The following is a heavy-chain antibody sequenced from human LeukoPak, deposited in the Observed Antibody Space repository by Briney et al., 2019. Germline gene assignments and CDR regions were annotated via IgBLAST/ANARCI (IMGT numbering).Heavy chain of an antibody. D-gene: IGHD2-15*01. CDR1: GGSISSSSYY. CDR2: IYYSGST. CDR3: ARLYCSGGSCYYNYGDYIDY. Sequence: SETLSLTCTVSGGSISSSSYYWGWIRQPPGKGLEWIGSIYYSGSTYYNPSLKSRVTISVDTSKNQFSLKLSSVTPADTAVYYCARLYCSGGSCYYNYGDYIDYLGQGTLVTVSS. V-gene: IGHV4-39*01. J-gene: IGHJ4*02.